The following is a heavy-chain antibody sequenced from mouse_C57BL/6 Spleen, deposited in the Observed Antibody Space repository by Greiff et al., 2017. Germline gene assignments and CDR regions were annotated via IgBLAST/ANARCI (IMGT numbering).Heavy chain of an antibody. CDR3: ARGTTVVEGLLDY. D-gene: IGHD1-1*01. J-gene: IGHJ2*01. V-gene: IGHV1-82*01. CDR2: IYPGDGDT. CDR1: GYAFSSSW. Sequence: VQLQQSGPELVKPGASVKISCKASGYAFSSSWMNWVKQRPGKGLEWIGRIYPGDGDTKYNGKFKGKATLTADKSSSTAYMQLSSLTSEDSAVYFCARGTTVVEGLLDYWGQGTTLTVSS.